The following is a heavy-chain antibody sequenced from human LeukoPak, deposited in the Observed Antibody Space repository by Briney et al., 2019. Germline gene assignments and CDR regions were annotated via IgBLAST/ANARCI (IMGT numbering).Heavy chain of an antibody. CDR3: ARPYCSGGSCYSNRYFDL. CDR1: GGSISSYY. D-gene: IGHD2-15*01. Sequence: SETLSLTCTVSGGSISSYYWSWIRQPPGKGLEWIGYIYYSGSTNYNPSLKSRVTISVDTSKNQFSLKLSSVTAADTAVYYCARPYCSGGSCYSNRYFDLWGRGTLVTVSS. J-gene: IGHJ2*01. CDR2: IYYSGST. V-gene: IGHV4-59*01.